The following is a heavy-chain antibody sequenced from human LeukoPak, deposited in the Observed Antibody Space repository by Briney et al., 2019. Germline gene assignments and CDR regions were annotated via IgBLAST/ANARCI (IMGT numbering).Heavy chain of an antibody. Sequence: SVKVSCKASGGTFSSYAISWVRPAPGQGLEWMGRIIPILGIANYAQKFQGRVTITADKSTSTAYMELSSLRSEDTAVYYCASTAVAGTLDFDYWGQGTLVTVSS. V-gene: IGHV1-69*04. CDR1: GGTFSSYA. D-gene: IGHD6-19*01. CDR2: IIPILGIA. CDR3: ASTAVAGTLDFDY. J-gene: IGHJ4*02.